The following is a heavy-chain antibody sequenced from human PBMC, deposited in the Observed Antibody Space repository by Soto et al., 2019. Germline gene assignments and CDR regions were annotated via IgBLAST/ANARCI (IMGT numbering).Heavy chain of an antibody. Sequence: ASVKVSCKASGYTFNNYYMHWVRQAPGQGLEWMGIVNPTAGTTSYAQKFQGRVTTTRDTSTSTVYMELSSLRSEDTAVYYCARRGSSSDYFYDYWGQGTLVTVSS. CDR2: VNPTAGTT. CDR3: ARRGSSSDYFYDY. V-gene: IGHV1-46*02. D-gene: IGHD3-22*01. J-gene: IGHJ4*02. CDR1: GYTFNNYY.